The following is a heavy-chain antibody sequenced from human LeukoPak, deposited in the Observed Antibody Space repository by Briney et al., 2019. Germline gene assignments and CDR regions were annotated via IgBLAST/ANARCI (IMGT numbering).Heavy chain of an antibody. V-gene: IGHV1-46*01. J-gene: IGHJ5*02. D-gene: IGHD3-10*01. Sequence: ASVKVSCKASAYTFSTYLLHWVRQAPGQGLEWMGMTDPSGGSTVYAQKFQGRVTMTRDTSTSTVYMELSSVRSEDTAVYYCARDLGLRGVTNWFDPWGQGTLVTVSS. CDR3: ARDLGLRGVTNWFDP. CDR1: AYTFSTYL. CDR2: TDPSGGST.